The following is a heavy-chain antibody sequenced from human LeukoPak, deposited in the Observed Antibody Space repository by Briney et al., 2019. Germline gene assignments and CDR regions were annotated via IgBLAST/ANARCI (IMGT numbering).Heavy chain of an antibody. Sequence: SETLSLTCTVSRGSISSGAYYWSWIRQPAGKGLEWIGRIYTSGSTNYNPSLKSRVTISVDTSKNQFSLKLSSVTAADTAVYYCASGYDSYYYYYMDVWGKGTTVTVSS. V-gene: IGHV4-61*02. CDR3: ASGYDSYYYYYMDV. J-gene: IGHJ6*03. D-gene: IGHD5-12*01. CDR2: IYTSGST. CDR1: RGSISSGAYY.